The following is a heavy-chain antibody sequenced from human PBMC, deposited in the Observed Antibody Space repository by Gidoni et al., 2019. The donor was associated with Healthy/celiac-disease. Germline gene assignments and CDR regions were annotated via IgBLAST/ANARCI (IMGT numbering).Heavy chain of an antibody. Sequence: QVQLQQWGAGLLKPSETLSLTCAVYGGSFSGYYWSWIRQPPGKGLEWTGEINHSRSTNYNPSLKSRVTISVDTSKNQFSLKLSSVTAADTAVYYCARSPYYYDSSGYEHDAFDIWGQGTMVTVSS. V-gene: IGHV4-34*01. CDR1: GGSFSGYY. J-gene: IGHJ3*02. CDR3: ARSPYYYDSSGYEHDAFDI. D-gene: IGHD3-22*01. CDR2: INHSRST.